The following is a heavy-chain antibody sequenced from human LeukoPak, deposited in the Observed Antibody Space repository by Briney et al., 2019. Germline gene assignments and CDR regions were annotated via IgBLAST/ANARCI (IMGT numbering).Heavy chain of an antibody. Sequence: SVEVSCKASGGTFSSYAISWVRQAPGQGLEWMGGIIPIFGTANYAQKFQGRVTITADESTSTAYMELSSLRSEDRAVYYCARDRNDYGDYGWFDPWGQGALVTVFS. CDR1: GGTFSSYA. D-gene: IGHD4-17*01. J-gene: IGHJ5*02. V-gene: IGHV1-69*01. CDR2: IIPIFGTA. CDR3: ARDRNDYGDYGWFDP.